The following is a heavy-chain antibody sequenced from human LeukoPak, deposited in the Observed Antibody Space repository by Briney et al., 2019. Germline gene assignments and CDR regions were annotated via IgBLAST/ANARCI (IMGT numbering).Heavy chain of an antibody. V-gene: IGHV1-2*02. J-gene: IGHJ4*02. D-gene: IGHD1-26*01. CDR2: INPNSGGT. CDR1: GYTFTGYY. CDR3: ARGYALYSGRYIDFDY. Sequence: ASVKVSCKASGYTFTGYYMHRVRQAPGQGLEWMGWINPNSGGTNYAQKFQGRVTMTRDTSISTAYMELSRLRSDDTAVYYCARGYALYSGRYIDFDYWGQGTLVTVSS.